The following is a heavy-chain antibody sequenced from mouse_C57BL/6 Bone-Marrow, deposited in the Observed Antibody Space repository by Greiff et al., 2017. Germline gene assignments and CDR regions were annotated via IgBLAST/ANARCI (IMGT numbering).Heavy chain of an antibody. CDR3: ARAGPLGRRFDY. D-gene: IGHD4-1*01. J-gene: IGHJ2*01. V-gene: IGHV1-55*01. CDR1: GYTFTSYW. CDR2: IYPTSGRT. Sequence: QVQLQQPGAELVKPGASVKMSCKASGYTFTSYWITWVKQGPGQGLEWIGDIYPTSGRTNYNEKFKSKAILTVDTSSNTAYMQPSRLTSEDSAVFYGARAGPLGRRFDYWGQGTTLTVSA.